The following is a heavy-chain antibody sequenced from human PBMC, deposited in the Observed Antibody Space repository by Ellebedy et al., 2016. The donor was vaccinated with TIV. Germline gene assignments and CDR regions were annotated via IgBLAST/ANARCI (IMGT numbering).Heavy chain of an antibody. CDR3: ARDREWEPLRQGPYDFDS. D-gene: IGHD1-26*01. CDR2: ISAYSGYT. CDR1: GYTFTSYY. V-gene: IGHV1-18*04. J-gene: IGHJ4*02. Sequence: AASVKVSCKTSGYTFTSYYITWVRQAPGQGLEWMGWISAYSGYTNYTQKLQGRVSMTTDTSASTAYMELRSLTSDDTAVYYCARDREWEPLRQGPYDFDSWGQGTLVTVSS.